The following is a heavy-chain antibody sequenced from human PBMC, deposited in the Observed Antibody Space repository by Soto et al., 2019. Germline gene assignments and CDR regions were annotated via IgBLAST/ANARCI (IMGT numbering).Heavy chain of an antibody. CDR2: IIPIFGTA. J-gene: IGHJ6*02. D-gene: IGHD3-9*01. CDR1: GGTFRSYA. Sequence: SVKVSCKASGGTFRSYAINWVRQAPGQGLEWIGGIIPIFGTANYAQKFQGRVTITADESTSTAYMELSSLRSEDTAVYYCARDNDILTGPDYYYGMDVSGQGTTVTVSS. CDR3: ARDNDILTGPDYYYGMDV. V-gene: IGHV1-69*13.